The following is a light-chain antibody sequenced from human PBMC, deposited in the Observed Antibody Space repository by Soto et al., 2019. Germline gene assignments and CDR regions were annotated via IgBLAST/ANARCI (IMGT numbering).Light chain of an antibody. V-gene: IGLV2-14*01. CDR3: SSYTSTDTWM. CDR1: SSDIGSYNH. Sequence: QSALTQPASVSGSPGQSITISCTGSSSDIGSYNHVSWYQQHPGKAPKLMIYGVSNRPSGASNRFSGSKSGNTASLTIAGRQAEDEADDYCSSYTSTDTWMFGGGTKLTVL. CDR2: GVS. J-gene: IGLJ3*02.